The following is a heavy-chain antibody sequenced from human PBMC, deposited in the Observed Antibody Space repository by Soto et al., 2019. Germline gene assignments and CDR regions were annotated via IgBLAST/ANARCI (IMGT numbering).Heavy chain of an antibody. CDR3: ARVYCSTTTCHVQAFDS. J-gene: IGHJ4*02. D-gene: IGHD2-2*01. CDR1: GFTFSSYE. CDR2: ISRAGDSS. Sequence: EVQLVESGGGLAQPGGSVRLSCAASGFTFSSYEMKWVRQAPGRTLEWVSYISRAGDSSYYADSVKGRFTISRDNAKNSLYLQMNSLRVEDTAVYYCARVYCSTTTCHVQAFDSWGQGTLVTVSS. V-gene: IGHV3-48*03.